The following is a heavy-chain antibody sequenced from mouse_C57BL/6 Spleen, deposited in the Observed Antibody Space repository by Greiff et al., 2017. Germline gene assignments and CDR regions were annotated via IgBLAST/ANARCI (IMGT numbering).Heavy chain of an antibody. D-gene: IGHD3-3*01. V-gene: IGHV1-69*01. CDR3: ARGGGTKGY. CDR1: GYTFTSYW. J-gene: IGHJ2*01. CDR2: IDPSDSYT. Sequence: QVQLQQPGAELVMPGASVKLSCKASGYTFTSYWMHWVKQRPGQGLEWIGEIDPSDSYTNYNQKFKGKSTLTVDKSSSTAYMQLSSRASGDSVVYYCARGGGTKGYWGQGTTLTVSS.